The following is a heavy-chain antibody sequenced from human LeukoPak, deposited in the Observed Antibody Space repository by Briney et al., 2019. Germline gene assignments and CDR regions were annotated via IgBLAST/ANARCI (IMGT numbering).Heavy chain of an antibody. J-gene: IGHJ6*03. Sequence: GGSLRLSCAASGFTFSSYSMNWVRQAPGKGLEWVAVISYDGSNKYYADSVKGRFTISRDNSKNTLYLQMNSLRAEDTAVYYCARDPYSGTYGDTYYYYMDVWGKGTTVTISS. D-gene: IGHD1-26*01. V-gene: IGHV3-30*03. CDR1: GFTFSSYS. CDR3: ARDPYSGTYGDTYYYYMDV. CDR2: ISYDGSNK.